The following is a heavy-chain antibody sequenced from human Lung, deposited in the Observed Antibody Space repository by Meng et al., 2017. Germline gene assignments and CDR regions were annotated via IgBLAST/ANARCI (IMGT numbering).Heavy chain of an antibody. CDR1: GDSVSSNRAA. D-gene: IGHD2-21*01. Sequence: QGHVQQAGPGLVKPSPTLSLTCAISGDSVSSNRAALNWIRQSPSRGLEWLGRTYSRSKWYSDYATSVRSRITINADTSKNQFSLQLNSLTPEDTAVYYCTGVGHKNWFDSWGQGTLVTVSS. J-gene: IGHJ5*01. V-gene: IGHV6-1*01. CDR2: TYSRSKWYS. CDR3: TGVGHKNWFDS.